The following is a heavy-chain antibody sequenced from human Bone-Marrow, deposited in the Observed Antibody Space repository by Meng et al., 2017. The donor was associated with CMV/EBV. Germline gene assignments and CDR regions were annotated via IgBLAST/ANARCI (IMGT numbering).Heavy chain of an antibody. CDR1: GFTFSTDT. D-gene: IGHD1-1*01. Sequence: GESLKISCAASGFTFSTDTIHWVRQAPGKGLEWVAVISYDGSNTYYADFLKGRFTISRDNSQNTLYLQMNSLRPEDTAVYYCARDMYKQLTYYYYYGMDVWGEGTAVTVSS. CDR2: ISYDGSNT. J-gene: IGHJ6*04. CDR3: ARDMYKQLTYYYYYGMDV. V-gene: IGHV3-30*04.